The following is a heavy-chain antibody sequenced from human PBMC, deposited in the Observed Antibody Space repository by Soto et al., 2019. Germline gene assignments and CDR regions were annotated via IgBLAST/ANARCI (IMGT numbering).Heavy chain of an antibody. D-gene: IGHD3-10*01. V-gene: IGHV3-33*01. CDR2: ICYDGSNK. CDR3: TCDKGGVLLWFGEFITGPYAFDR. CDR1: GFSFSSYG. J-gene: IGHJ3*02. Sequence: TGGSLRLSCAASGFSFSSYGMHWVRQAPGKVEELVAVICYDGSNKYYADSVRGRFTISRDNAKNALDRQMNSLRAEDAAVYCCTCDKGGVLLWFGEFITGPYAFDRWGQGTMVTVSS.